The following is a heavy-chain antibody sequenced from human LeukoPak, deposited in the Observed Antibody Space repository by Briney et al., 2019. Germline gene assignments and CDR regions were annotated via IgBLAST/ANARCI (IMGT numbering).Heavy chain of an antibody. CDR3: ARLYSYSSLPDY. J-gene: IGHJ4*02. D-gene: IGHD6-19*01. Sequence: SETLSLTCTVFGGSISSSSYYSGWIRQPPGKGLEWIGSIYYTGSTYYNPSLKSRVTISVDTSKNQFSLKLSSVTAADTAVYYCARLYSYSSLPDYWGQGTLVTVSS. V-gene: IGHV4-39*01. CDR1: GGSISSSSYY. CDR2: IYYTGST.